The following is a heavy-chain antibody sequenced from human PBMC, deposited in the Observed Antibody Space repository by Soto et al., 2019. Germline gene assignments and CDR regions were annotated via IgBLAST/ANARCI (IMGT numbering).Heavy chain of an antibody. V-gene: IGHV3-30*18. CDR2: ISYDGSNK. D-gene: IGHD3-3*01. J-gene: IGHJ3*02. CDR3: AKDRRIFGVEGILDI. CDR1: GFTFSSYG. Sequence: GGSLRLSCAASGFTFSSYGMHWVRQAPGKGLEWVAVISYDGSNKYYADSVKGRFTISRDNSKNTLYLQMNSLRAEDTAVYYCAKDRRIFGVEGILDIWGQGTMVTVSS.